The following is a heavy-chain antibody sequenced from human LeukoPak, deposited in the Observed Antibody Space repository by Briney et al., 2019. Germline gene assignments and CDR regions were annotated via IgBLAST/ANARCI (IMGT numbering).Heavy chain of an antibody. CDR2: IYPGDSDT. V-gene: IGHV5-51*01. Sequence: GESLKISCKGSRYSFTSYWIGWVRQMPGKGLEWMGIIYPGDSDTRYSPSFQGQATISADKSISTAYLQWSSLKASDTAMYYCARQINLYASDIWGQGTMVTVSS. CDR3: ARQINLYASDI. J-gene: IGHJ3*02. CDR1: RYSFTSYW.